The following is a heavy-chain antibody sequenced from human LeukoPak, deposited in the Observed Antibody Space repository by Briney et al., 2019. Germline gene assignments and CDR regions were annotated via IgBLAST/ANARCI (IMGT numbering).Heavy chain of an antibody. CDR3: ATTTHYCSGGSCRNWFDP. CDR2: IYHSGST. Sequence: SETLSLTCSVSGYSISSGNYWGWIRLPPGKGLQWIGSIYHSGSTYYNPSLKSRVTISVDTSKNQFSLKLSSVTAADTAVYYCATTTHYCSGGSCRNWFDPWGQGTLVTVSS. CDR1: GYSISSGNY. V-gene: IGHV4-38-2*01. D-gene: IGHD2-15*01. J-gene: IGHJ5*02.